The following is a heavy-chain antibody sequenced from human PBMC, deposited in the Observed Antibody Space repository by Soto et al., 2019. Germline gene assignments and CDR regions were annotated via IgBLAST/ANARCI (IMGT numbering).Heavy chain of an antibody. CDR3: ARDPSVGRWLFFDY. Sequence: GGSLRLSCAASGFTFNTYAMSWVRQAPGKGLEWVSIISGSGDTTFYADSVKGRFTISRDNSKNTLYLQMNSLRAEDTAVYYCARDPSVGRWLFFDYWGQGTLVTVSS. CDR2: ISGSGDTT. CDR1: GFTFNTYA. D-gene: IGHD3-22*01. J-gene: IGHJ4*02. V-gene: IGHV3-23*01.